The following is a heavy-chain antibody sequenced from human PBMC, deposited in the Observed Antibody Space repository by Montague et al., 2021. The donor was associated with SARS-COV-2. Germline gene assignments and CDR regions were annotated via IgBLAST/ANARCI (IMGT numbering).Heavy chain of an antibody. CDR3: ARKGSGRSDLAY. Sequence: SETLSLTCAVSVHCISADHRWTWVRLTPEHHLARVVEICHTVNTKYKPSLKSRVSMSVDKSWNQFSLRLTSVTAADTATYYCARKGSGRSDLAYWGQGTLVTVSS. J-gene: IGHJ4*02. V-gene: IGHV4-4*02. D-gene: IGHD1-26*01. CDR2: ICHTVNT. CDR1: VHCISADHR.